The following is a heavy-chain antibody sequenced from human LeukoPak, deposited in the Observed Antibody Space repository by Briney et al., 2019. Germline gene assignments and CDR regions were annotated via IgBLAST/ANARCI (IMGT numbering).Heavy chain of an antibody. Sequence: KPSETLSLTCTVSGGSISSYYWSWIRQPPGRGLEWIGCIYYSGSTNYNPSLKSRVTISVDTSKKQFSLKLNSVTAADTDVYYWARGARGYSYGHFDYWGQGTMVTVSS. CDR3: ARGARGYSYGHFDY. D-gene: IGHD5-18*01. CDR2: IYYSGST. V-gene: IGHV4-59*01. CDR1: GGSISSYY. J-gene: IGHJ4*02.